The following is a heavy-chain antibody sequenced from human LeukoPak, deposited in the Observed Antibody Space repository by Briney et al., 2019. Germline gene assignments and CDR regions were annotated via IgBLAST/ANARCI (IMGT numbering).Heavy chain of an antibody. D-gene: IGHD3-3*01. V-gene: IGHV3-48*01. Sequence: GRSLRLSCAASGFTFSSYSMNWVRQAPGRGLEWVSYISSSSSTIYYADSVKGRFTISRDHAKNSLYLQMNSLRAEDTAVYYCARDERIFGVVINYNWFDPWGQGTLVTVSS. CDR3: ARDERIFGVVINYNWFDP. CDR1: GFTFSSYS. J-gene: IGHJ5*02. CDR2: ISSSSSTI.